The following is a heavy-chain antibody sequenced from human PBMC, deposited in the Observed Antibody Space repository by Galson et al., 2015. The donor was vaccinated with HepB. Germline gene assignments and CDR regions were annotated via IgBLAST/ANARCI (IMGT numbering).Heavy chain of an antibody. CDR1: GYTFTGYY. V-gene: IGHV1-2*04. J-gene: IGHJ6*02. D-gene: IGHD6-13*01. Sequence: SVKVPCKASGYTFTGYYMHWVRQAPGQGLEWMGWINPNSGGTNYAQKFQGWVTMTRDTSISTAYMELSRLRSDDTAVYYCARGQLAKKPKYYYYGMDVWGQGTTVTVSS. CDR3: ARGQLAKKPKYYYYGMDV. CDR2: INPNSGGT.